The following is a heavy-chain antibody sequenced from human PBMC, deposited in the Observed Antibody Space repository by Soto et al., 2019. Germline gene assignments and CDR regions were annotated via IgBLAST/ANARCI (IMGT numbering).Heavy chain of an antibody. V-gene: IGHV4-31*03. CDR3: ARGAIWFGEFPRLNWFDP. CDR2: IYYSGST. D-gene: IGHD3-10*01. CDR1: GGSISSGGYY. J-gene: IGHJ5*02. Sequence: PSETLSLTCTVSGGSISSGGYYWSWIRQHPGKGLEWIGYIYYSGSTYYNPSLKSRVTISVDTSKNQFSLKLSSVTAADTAVYYCARGAIWFGEFPRLNWFDPWGQGXLVTVSS.